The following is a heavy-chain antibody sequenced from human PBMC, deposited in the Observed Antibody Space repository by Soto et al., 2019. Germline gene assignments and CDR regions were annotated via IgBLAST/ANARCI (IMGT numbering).Heavy chain of an antibody. D-gene: IGHD3-9*01. CDR1: GYTLSDYS. J-gene: IGHJ3*02. Sequence: PGGSLRLSCVASGYTLSDYSMNWVRQAPGKGLEWVSYFGTSRKYIYYADSVRGRFTISRDDAKNSLYLQLNSLRDEDTALYYCARDRDWAFDIWGQGTMVTVSS. CDR3: ARDRDWAFDI. V-gene: IGHV3-48*02. CDR2: FGTSRKYI.